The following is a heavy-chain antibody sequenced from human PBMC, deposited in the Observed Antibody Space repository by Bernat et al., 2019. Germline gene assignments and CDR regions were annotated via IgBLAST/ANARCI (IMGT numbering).Heavy chain of an antibody. V-gene: IGHV3-64D*06. CDR3: VKDPGGATTFAFDL. J-gene: IGHJ3*01. CDR2: ISSNGGST. Sequence: EVQLVESGGGLVQPGGSLRLSCSASGFTFSSYAMHWVRQAPGKGLEYVSAISSNGGSTSYADSVKGRLTISRDKSKNTMYLQMSSLRAEDTAVYYCVKDPGGATTFAFDLWGQGTMVTVSS. CDR1: GFTFSSYA. D-gene: IGHD1-26*01.